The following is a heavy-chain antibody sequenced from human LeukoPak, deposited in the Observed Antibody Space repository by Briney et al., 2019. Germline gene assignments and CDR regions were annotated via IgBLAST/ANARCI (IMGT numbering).Heavy chain of an antibody. J-gene: IGHJ4*02. CDR1: VYTFTGYY. D-gene: IGHD6-6*01. CDR2: INPNSGGT. CDR3: ARVLASIAPNDY. Sequence: ASVKVSCKASVYTFTGYYMHWVRQAPGQGLEWMGWINPNSGGTNYAQKFQGRVTMTRDTSISTAYMELSRLRSDDTAVYYCARVLASIAPNDYWGQGTLVTVSS. V-gene: IGHV1-2*02.